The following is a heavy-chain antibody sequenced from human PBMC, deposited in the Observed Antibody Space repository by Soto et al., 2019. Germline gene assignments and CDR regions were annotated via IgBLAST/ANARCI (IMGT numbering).Heavy chain of an antibody. J-gene: IGHJ6*02. CDR2: FSYSGST. Sequence: SETLSLTCTVSGASISSSSYFWGWIRQPPGKGLEWIGSFSYSGSTHYSPSLKSRVTISVDTSKNQFSLKLSSVTAADTAVFYCARGLGYSNTYGTYYYGLDVWGHGTAVTVSS. CDR3: ARGLGYSNTYGTYYYGLDV. D-gene: IGHD4-4*01. V-gene: IGHV4-39*01. CDR1: GASISSSSYF.